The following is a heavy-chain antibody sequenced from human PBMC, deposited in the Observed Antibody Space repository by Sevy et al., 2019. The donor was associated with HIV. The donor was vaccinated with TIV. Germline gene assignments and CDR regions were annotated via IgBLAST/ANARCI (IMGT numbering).Heavy chain of an antibody. V-gene: IGHV3-74*01. D-gene: IGHD3-16*01. Sequence: GGSLRLSCAASGFTLSSHWMQWVRQAPGKGLVWVSRLNYDGSYTNYADSVKGRFTISRDNAKSTLYLQMNSLRAEDTALYYCARCKVGVGDAFDIWGQGTMVTVSS. CDR3: ARCKVGVGDAFDI. CDR1: GFTLSSHW. J-gene: IGHJ3*02. CDR2: LNYDGSYT.